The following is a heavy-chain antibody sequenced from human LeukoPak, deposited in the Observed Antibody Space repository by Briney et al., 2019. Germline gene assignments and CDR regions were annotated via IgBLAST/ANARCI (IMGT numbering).Heavy chain of an antibody. CDR1: GFLFSSNW. CDR3: AKEGRSLQTY. CDR2: IKEDGTET. D-gene: IGHD5-24*01. J-gene: IGHJ4*02. Sequence: SGGSLRLSCAAPGFLFSSNWMSWVRLAPGQGLGWVANIKEDGTETYYVDSVKGRFTISRDNAKNSLYLQMNSLRVEDTAVYYCAKEGRSLQTYWGQGTLVTVSS. V-gene: IGHV3-7*03.